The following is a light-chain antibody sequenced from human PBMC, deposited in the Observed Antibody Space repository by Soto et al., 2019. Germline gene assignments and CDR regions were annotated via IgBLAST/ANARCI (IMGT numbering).Light chain of an antibody. V-gene: IGKV3-20*01. J-gene: IGKJ4*01. Sequence: EIALTQSPGTPSLSPGERATLSCRASQSVIGSYLAWYQQKPGQAPRLLIYGASSRATGIPDRFSGSGSGTDFILTSSRLEPEDFAVYYCQQYGSAPVTFGGGTKVAIK. CDR3: QQYGSAPVT. CDR2: GAS. CDR1: QSVIGSY.